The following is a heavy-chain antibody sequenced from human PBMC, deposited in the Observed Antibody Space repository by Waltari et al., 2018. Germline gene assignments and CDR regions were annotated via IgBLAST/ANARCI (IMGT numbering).Heavy chain of an antibody. Sequence: EVQLVESGGGLVQPGGSLRLSCAVAGFTFSDYWMSWVRQAPGKGLEWVDNIKEDGSVTNYVDSVKGRFTISRDNARNSLFLQMNSLRDEDTAIYYCARASSSSSYDAWGQGTLVTVSS. CDR1: GFTFSDYW. CDR3: ARASSSSSYDA. CDR2: IKEDGSVT. V-gene: IGHV3-7*04. J-gene: IGHJ5*02. D-gene: IGHD6-6*01.